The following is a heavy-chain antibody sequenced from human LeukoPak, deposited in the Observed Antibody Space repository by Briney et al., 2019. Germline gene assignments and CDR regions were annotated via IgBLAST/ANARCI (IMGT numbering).Heavy chain of an antibody. CDR2: INPNSGGT. Sequence: ASVKVSCKASGYTFTGYYMHWVRQAPGQGLEWMGRINPNSGGTNYAQKFQARVTMTRDTSISTACMELSRLRSDDTALYYCARAAYYYDGSGYYLGDWGQGTLVTVSS. CDR1: GYTFTGYY. V-gene: IGHV1-2*06. D-gene: IGHD3-22*01. CDR3: ARAAYYYDGSGYYLGD. J-gene: IGHJ4*02.